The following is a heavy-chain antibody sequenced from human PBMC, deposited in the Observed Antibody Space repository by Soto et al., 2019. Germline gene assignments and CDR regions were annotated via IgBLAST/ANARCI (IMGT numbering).Heavy chain of an antibody. D-gene: IGHD3-10*02. J-gene: IGHJ4*02. Sequence: GGSLRLSCVGSGFIFSNNGMHWARQTPGKGLEWVAFMSYDGGDTFYADSVKGRFTISRDNSKNTLFLHMSNLRAEDTAMYYCTIVRVADSALDHWGQGTLVTVSS. V-gene: IGHV3-30*02. CDR1: GFIFSNNG. CDR3: TIVRVADSALDH. CDR2: MSYDGGDT.